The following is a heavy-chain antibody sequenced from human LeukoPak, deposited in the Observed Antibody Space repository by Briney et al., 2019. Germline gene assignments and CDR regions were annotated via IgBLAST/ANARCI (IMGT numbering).Heavy chain of an antibody. V-gene: IGHV3-23*01. CDR1: GFTFSTYD. CDR2: INDGGYNT. D-gene: IGHD4-23*01. J-gene: IGHJ4*02. Sequence: GGSLRLSCAASGFTFSTYDMNWVRQAPGKGLEWVSAINDGGYNTYYADSVRGRFTISRDNAKNTLYPQMNSLRAEDTAVYYCAKKETVVSPGNYFDHWGQGTLVTVSS. CDR3: AKKETVVSPGNYFDH.